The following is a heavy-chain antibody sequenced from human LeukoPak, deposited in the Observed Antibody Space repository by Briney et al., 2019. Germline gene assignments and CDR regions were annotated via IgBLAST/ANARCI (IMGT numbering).Heavy chain of an antibody. J-gene: IGHJ3*02. Sequence: SETLSLTCTVSGVSISSYYWSWIRQPAGKGLEWIGRIYTSGGTNYNPSLKSRVTMSVDTSKNQFSLKLSSVTAADTAVYYCARDKVPGITGTGPRDAFDIWGQGTMVTVSS. CDR3: ARDKVPGITGTGPRDAFDI. CDR1: GVSISSYY. D-gene: IGHD1-7*01. V-gene: IGHV4-4*07. CDR2: IYTSGGT.